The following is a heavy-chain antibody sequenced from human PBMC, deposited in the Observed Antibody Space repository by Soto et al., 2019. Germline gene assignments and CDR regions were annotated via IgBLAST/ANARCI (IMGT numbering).Heavy chain of an antibody. V-gene: IGHV1-18*01. Sequence: QVQLVQSGAGVKKPGASVKVSCKASGYTFTSYGISWVRQAPGQGLEWMGWISAYNGNTNYAQKLQGRVTMTTDTSTSTAYMELRSLRSDDTAVYYCARGQTLLYYGSGSYLKGYYYYGMDVWGQGTTVTVSS. J-gene: IGHJ6*02. CDR1: GYTFTSYG. CDR2: ISAYNGNT. CDR3: ARGQTLLYYGSGSYLKGYYYYGMDV. D-gene: IGHD3-10*01.